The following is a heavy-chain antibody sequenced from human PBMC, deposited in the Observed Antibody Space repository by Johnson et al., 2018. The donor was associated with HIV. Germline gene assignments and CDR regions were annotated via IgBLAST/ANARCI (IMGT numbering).Heavy chain of an antibody. Sequence: QVQLVESGGGVVQPGGSLRLSCAASGFTFSSYGMHWVRQAPGKGLEWVAVISYDGSNKYYADSVKGRFTISRDNSKNTLYLQMNSPRVEDTAVYYCARVRSGRENAFDIWGQGTMVTVSS. D-gene: IGHD1-26*01. V-gene: IGHV3-30*19. CDR1: GFTFSSYG. CDR3: ARVRSGRENAFDI. CDR2: ISYDGSNK. J-gene: IGHJ3*02.